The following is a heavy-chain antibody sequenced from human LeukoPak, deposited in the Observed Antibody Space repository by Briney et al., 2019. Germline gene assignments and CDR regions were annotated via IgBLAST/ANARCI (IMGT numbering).Heavy chain of an antibody. CDR2: IYYSGST. J-gene: IGHJ4*02. CDR1: GGSISSSSYY. Sequence: SETLSLTCTVSGGSISSSSYYWGWIRQPPGKGLEWIGSIYYSGSTYYNPSLKSRVTISVDTSKNQFSLKLSSVTAADTAVYYCPRMVGYYERTPYYFDYWGQGTLVTVSS. D-gene: IGHD3-22*01. CDR3: PRMVGYYERTPYYFDY. V-gene: IGHV4-39*01.